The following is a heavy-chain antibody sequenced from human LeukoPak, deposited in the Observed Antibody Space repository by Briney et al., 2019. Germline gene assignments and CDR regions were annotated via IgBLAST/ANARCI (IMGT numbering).Heavy chain of an antibody. CDR2: IYTSGST. J-gene: IGHJ3*02. D-gene: IGHD3-22*01. CDR3: ARGGYYDSSGSRDAFDI. CDR1: GGSISSGSYF. Sequence: SETLSLTCTVPGGSISSGSYFWNWIRQPAGKGLEWIGRIYTSGSTDYNPSLKSRVTISLDTSKNQFSLKLSSVTAADTAVYYCARGGYYDSSGSRDAFDIWGQGTMVSVSS. V-gene: IGHV4-61*02.